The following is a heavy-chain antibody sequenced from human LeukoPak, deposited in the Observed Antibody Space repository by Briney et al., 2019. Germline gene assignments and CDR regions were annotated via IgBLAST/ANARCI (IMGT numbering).Heavy chain of an antibody. CDR1: GFTFSSYW. J-gene: IGHJ5*02. V-gene: IGHV3-7*01. Sequence: GGSLRLSCAASGFTFSSYWLSWVRQAPGKGLEWVANIKQDGSEKYYVDSVKGRFTISRDNAKSSLYLQMISLRAEDTAVYYCARGASGIQLWFFDPWGQGTLVTVSS. D-gene: IGHD5-18*01. CDR3: ARGASGIQLWFFDP. CDR2: IKQDGSEK.